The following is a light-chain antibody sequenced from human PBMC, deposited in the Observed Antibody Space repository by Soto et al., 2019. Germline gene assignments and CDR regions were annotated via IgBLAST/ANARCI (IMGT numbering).Light chain of an antibody. CDR3: QQYGSSPPRWT. CDR1: QSVSSY. V-gene: IGKV3-20*01. Sequence: IVFTQSPATLSLSPVQRATLSCRPIQSVSSYFAWYQQKPGQAPGLLIHGTSSRATGIADRFSGSGSGTDFTLTISRLEPEPFAVYYCQQYGSSPPRWTFGQGTKVDIK. CDR2: GTS. J-gene: IGKJ1*01.